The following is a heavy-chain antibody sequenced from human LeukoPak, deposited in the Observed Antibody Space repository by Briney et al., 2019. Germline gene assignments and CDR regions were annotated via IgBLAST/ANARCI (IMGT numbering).Heavy chain of an antibody. CDR3: ARDHPGSNSLDY. CDR2: LRTDGGRT. CDR1: GFTFNQYG. V-gene: IGHV3-74*01. Sequence: GGSLRLSCVASGFTFNQYGMHWVRQAPGAGLEWVSRLRTDGGRTNYADSVKGRFTISRDNARNTVYLQMNSLRVEDTAVYYCARDHPGSNSLDYWGQGTLVTVSS. D-gene: IGHD4-11*01. J-gene: IGHJ4*02.